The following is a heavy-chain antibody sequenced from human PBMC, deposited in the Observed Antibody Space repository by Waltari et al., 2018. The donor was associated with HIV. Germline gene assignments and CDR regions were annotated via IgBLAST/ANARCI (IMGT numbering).Heavy chain of an antibody. CDR1: SFSVLANY. J-gene: IGHJ5*02. V-gene: IGHV3-53*05. CDR2: LYFYAIS. CDR3: TKGMKFYGP. Sequence: EVQLETTGGDLVLPGESPRLSCAVSSFSVLANYITWIRQSPGSGVEWVSVLYFYAISHYSESVRGRFVVSRDSSKNTVFLHMNDLKLEDTALYFCTKGMKFYGPWGQGTQVTVSP. D-gene: IGHD3-16*01.